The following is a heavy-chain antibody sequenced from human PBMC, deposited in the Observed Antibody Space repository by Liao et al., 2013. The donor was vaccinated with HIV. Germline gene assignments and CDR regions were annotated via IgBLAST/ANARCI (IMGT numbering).Heavy chain of an antibody. CDR1: GTSFGSFF. Sequence: QVQLQESGPGLVTPSETLSLTCTVSGTSFGSFFWTWIRQSPGRGLEWIGRIYSSGSANYNPSLKSRVTMSVDTSKNQFSLKLSSVTAADTAVYYCARTDQYYDFWNGYENWFDPGAREAWSPSPQ. J-gene: IGHJ5*02. V-gene: IGHV4-4*07. CDR3: ARTDQYYDFWNGYENWFDP. CDR2: IYSSGSA. D-gene: IGHD3-3*01.